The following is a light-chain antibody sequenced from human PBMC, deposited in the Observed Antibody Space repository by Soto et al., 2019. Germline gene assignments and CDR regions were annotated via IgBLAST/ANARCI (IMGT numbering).Light chain of an antibody. CDR3: QQSYSTPWT. J-gene: IGKJ1*01. CDR2: AAS. Sequence: IQLTQSPSSLSASVGDRVTITCRASQDIGIYLAWYQQKPGKAPNLLIYAASSLQSGVPSRFSGSGSGTDFTLTISSLQPEDFATYYCQQSYSTPWTFGQGTKVDIK. V-gene: IGKV1-39*01. CDR1: QDIGIY.